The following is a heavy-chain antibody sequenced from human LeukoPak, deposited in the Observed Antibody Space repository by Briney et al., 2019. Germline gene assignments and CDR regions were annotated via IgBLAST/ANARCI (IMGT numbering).Heavy chain of an antibody. CDR3: ARDFIVVVPAAMGNWFDP. J-gene: IGHJ5*02. D-gene: IGHD2-2*01. V-gene: IGHV4-39*07. Sequence: SETLSLTCTVSGGSISSSSYYWGWIRQPPGKGLEWIGSIYYSGSTYYNPSLKSRVTISVDTSKNQFSLKLSSVTAADTAVYYCARDFIVVVPAAMGNWFDPWGQGTLVTVSS. CDR1: GGSISSSSYY. CDR2: IYYSGST.